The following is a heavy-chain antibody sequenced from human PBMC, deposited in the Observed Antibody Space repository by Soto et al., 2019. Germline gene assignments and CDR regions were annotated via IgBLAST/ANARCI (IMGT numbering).Heavy chain of an antibody. CDR2: ISYDGSNK. D-gene: IGHD5-12*01. CDR1: GFTFSSYG. J-gene: IGHJ6*03. Sequence: SLRLSCTASGFTFSSYGMHWVRQAPGKGLEWVAVISYDGSNKYYADSVKGRFTISRDNSKNTLYLQMNSLRAEDTAVYYCAKGDVYIVATTNVYLMDVWGKGTTVTVSS. V-gene: IGHV3-30*18. CDR3: AKGDVYIVATTNVYLMDV.